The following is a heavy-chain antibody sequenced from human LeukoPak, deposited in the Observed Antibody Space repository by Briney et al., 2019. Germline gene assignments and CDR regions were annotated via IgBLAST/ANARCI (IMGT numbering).Heavy chain of an antibody. CDR3: AKKRVDDRPPLH. D-gene: IGHD6-25*01. J-gene: IGHJ4*02. CDR1: GFTFNNYA. CDR2: ITGSGGST. Sequence: GGSLRLSCVASGFTFNNYAMSWVRQAPGKGLEWVSGITGSGGSTYYADSVKGRFTISRDNSKSTLYLQMNSLRDDDTAVYYCAKKRVDDRPPLHWGQGTLVTVSS. V-gene: IGHV3-23*01.